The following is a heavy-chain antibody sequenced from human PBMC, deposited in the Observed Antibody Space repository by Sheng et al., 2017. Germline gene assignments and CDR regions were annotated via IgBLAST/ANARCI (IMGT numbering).Heavy chain of an antibody. CDR1: GFTFSSYG. V-gene: IGHV3-23*04. CDR2: ISGSGGST. CDR3: ARDRPHNWFDP. J-gene: IGHJ5*02. Sequence: EVQLVESGGGLVQPGGSLRLSCAVSGFTFSSYGMAWVRQAPGKGLEWVSGISGSGGSTYYADSVKGRFTISRDSPKSTLYLQMNSLRVEDTAVYYCARDRPHNWFDPWGRGTLVTVSS.